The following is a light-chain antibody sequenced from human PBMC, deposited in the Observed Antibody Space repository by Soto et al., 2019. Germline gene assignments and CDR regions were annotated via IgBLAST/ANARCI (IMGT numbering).Light chain of an antibody. CDR3: QQYGNTPWT. CDR1: ENVYSY. Sequence: EIVLTQSPATLSLSPGERATLSCRASENVYSYLAWYRQAPGQPPSLLIYDASNRAAGVPARFSGSGSGTDFTLTISRLEPEDFAVFYCQQYGNTPWTFGRGTKVDIK. CDR2: DAS. V-gene: IGKV3-11*01. J-gene: IGKJ1*01.